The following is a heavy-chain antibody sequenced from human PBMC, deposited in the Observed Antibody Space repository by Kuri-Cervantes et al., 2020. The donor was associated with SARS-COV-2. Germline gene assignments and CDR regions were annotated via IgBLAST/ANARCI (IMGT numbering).Heavy chain of an antibody. V-gene: IGHV4-39*01. J-gene: IGHJ4*02. CDR3: ARHSTVDGWLSYFDY. D-gene: IGHD6-19*01. CDR1: GGSISSSSYY. CDR2: IYYSGST. Sequence: SETLSLTCTVSGGSISSSSYYWGWIRQPPGKGREWIGCIYYSGSTYYNPSLKSRVTISVDTSKNQFSLKLSSVTAADTAVYYCARHSTVDGWLSYFDYWGQGTLVTVSS.